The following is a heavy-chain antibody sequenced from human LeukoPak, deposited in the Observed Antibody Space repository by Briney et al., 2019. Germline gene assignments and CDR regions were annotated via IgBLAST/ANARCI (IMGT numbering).Heavy chain of an antibody. Sequence: SETLSLTCTVSGGSISSYYWSWIRQPPGKGLEWIGYIYYSGSTNYNPFLKSRVTISVDTSKNQFSLKLSSVTAADTAVYYCYGSGYWGQGTLVTVSS. J-gene: IGHJ4*02. D-gene: IGHD3-10*01. CDR1: GGSISSYY. V-gene: IGHV4-59*01. CDR2: IYYSGST. CDR3: YGSGY.